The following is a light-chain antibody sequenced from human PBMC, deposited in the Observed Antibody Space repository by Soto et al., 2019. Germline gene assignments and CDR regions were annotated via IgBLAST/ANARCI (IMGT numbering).Light chain of an antibody. Sequence: QSVLTQPPSASGTXXXRVXXXCSGSSSNIGSNYVYWYQQLPGTAPKLLIYRNNQRPSGVPDRFSGSKSGTSASLAISGLRSEDEADYYCAAWDDSLSGVVFGGGTKLTVL. CDR1: SSNIGSNY. CDR3: AAWDDSLSGVV. J-gene: IGLJ2*01. V-gene: IGLV1-47*01. CDR2: RNN.